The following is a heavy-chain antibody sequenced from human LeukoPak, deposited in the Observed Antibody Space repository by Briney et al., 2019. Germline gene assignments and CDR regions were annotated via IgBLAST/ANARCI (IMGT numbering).Heavy chain of an antibody. CDR1: GGSISSGSYY. Sequence: SQTLSLTCTVSGGSISSGSYYWGWIRQPAGKGLEWIGRIYTSGSTNYNPSLKSRVTISVDTSKNQFSLKLSSVTAADTAVYYCATSQKYSSSWYGYFDLWGRGTLVTVSS. CDR2: IYTSGST. CDR3: ATSQKYSSSWYGYFDL. J-gene: IGHJ2*01. D-gene: IGHD6-13*01. V-gene: IGHV4-61*02.